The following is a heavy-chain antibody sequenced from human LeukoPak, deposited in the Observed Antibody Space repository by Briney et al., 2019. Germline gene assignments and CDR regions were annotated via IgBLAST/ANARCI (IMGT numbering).Heavy chain of an antibody. V-gene: IGHV3-30-3*01. CDR3: AREGYNFGALDY. Sequence: PGRSLRLSCTVSGFTFRDYAMTWVRQAPGKGLEWVAVISYDGSNKYYADSVKGRFTISRDNSKNTLYLQMNSLRAEDTAVYYCAREGYNFGALDYWGQGTLVTVSS. CDR2: ISYDGSNK. CDR1: GFTFRDYA. J-gene: IGHJ4*02. D-gene: IGHD5-24*01.